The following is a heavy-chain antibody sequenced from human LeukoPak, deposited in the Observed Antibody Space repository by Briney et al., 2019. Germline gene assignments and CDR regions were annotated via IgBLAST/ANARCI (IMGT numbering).Heavy chain of an antibody. J-gene: IGHJ6*03. CDR2: IIPIFGTA. CDR3: ARRSGLDDFWSGPYYYYMDV. D-gene: IGHD3-3*01. Sequence: SVKVSCKASGGTFTSYAITWVRQAPGQGLEWMGGIIPIFGTANYAQKFQGRVTITTGESTSTAYMELSSLRSEDTAVYYCARRSGLDDFWSGPYYYYMDVWGKGTTVTVSS. CDR1: GGTFTSYA. V-gene: IGHV1-69*05.